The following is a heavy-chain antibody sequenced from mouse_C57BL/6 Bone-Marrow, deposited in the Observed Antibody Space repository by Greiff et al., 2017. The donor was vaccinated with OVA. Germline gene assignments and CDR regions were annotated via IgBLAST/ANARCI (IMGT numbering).Heavy chain of an antibody. CDR3: ARKYYSNYCYYYAMDY. J-gene: IGHJ4*01. D-gene: IGHD2-5*01. Sequence: VQLQESGAELVKPGASVKISCKASGYAFSSYWMNWVKQRPGKGLEWIGQIYPGDGDTNYNGKFKGKATLTADKSSSTAYMQLSSLTSEDSAVYFCARKYYSNYCYYYAMDYWGQGTSVTVSS. CDR1: GYAFSSYW. V-gene: IGHV1-80*01. CDR2: IYPGDGDT.